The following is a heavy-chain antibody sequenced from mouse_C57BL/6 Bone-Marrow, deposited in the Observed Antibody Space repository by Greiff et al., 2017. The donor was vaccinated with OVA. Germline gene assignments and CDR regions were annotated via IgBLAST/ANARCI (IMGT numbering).Heavy chain of an antibody. V-gene: IGHV1-81*01. D-gene: IGHD1-1*01. Sequence: VQLQQSGAELARPGASVKLSCKASGYTFTSYGISWVKQRTGQGLEWIGEIYPRNGNTYYNEKFKGKATLTADKSSSTAYMELRSLTSEDSAGYFCARSPHYYVSTSWFAYWGQGTLVTVSA. CDR2: IYPRNGNT. CDR1: GYTFTSYG. J-gene: IGHJ3*01. CDR3: ARSPHYYVSTSWFAY.